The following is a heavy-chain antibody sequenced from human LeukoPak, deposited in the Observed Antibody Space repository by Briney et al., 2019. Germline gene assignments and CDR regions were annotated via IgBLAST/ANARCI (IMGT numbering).Heavy chain of an antibody. CDR3: ARHRIRGVMLDY. CDR2: IYYSGST. V-gene: IGHV4-59*08. D-gene: IGHD3-10*01. Sequence: SETLSLTCTVSGGSISSYHWSWIRQPPGKGLEWIGYIYYSGSTNYNPSLKSRVTISVDTSKNQFSLKLSSVTAADTAVYYCARHRIRGVMLDYWGQGTLVTVSS. J-gene: IGHJ4*02. CDR1: GGSISSYH.